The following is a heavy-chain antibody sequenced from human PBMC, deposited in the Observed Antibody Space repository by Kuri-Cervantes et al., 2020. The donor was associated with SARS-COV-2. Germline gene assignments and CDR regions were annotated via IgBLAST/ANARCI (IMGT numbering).Heavy chain of an antibody. J-gene: IGHJ6*03. V-gene: IGHV1-2*02. D-gene: IGHD2-2*01. CDR2: INPNSGGT. CDR1: GYTFTGYY. Sequence: ASVKGSCKASGYTFTGYYMHWVRQAPGQGLEWMGWINPNSGGTNYAQKFQGRVTMTRDTSISTAYMELSRLRSDDTAVYYCASPSHCSSTSCHHYYYYYMDVWGKGTTVTVSS. CDR3: ASPSHCSSTSCHHYYYYYMDV.